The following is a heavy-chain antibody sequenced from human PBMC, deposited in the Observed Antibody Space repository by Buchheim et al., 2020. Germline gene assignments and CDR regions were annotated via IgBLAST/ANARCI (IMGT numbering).Heavy chain of an antibody. CDR2: INQDGSEK. J-gene: IGHJ4*02. CDR1: GFTSSSSW. CDR3: ARETGAYSV. D-gene: IGHD4-11*01. Sequence: EVQLVESGGGLVQPGGSLRLSCSASGFTSSSSWMAWVRQAPGKGLEWVANINQDGSEKNYVDSVKGRFTISRDKAKNYLYLQMNSLRAEDTAVYYCARETGAYSVWGQGTL. V-gene: IGHV3-7*01.